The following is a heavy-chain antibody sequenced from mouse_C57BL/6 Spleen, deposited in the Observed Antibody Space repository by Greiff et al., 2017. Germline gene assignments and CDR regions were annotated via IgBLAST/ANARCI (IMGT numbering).Heavy chain of an antibody. J-gene: IGHJ4*01. V-gene: IGHV1-15*01. CDR1: GYTFTDYE. CDR3: TRVYYYARDY. Sequence: QVQLQQSGAELVRPGASVTLSCKASGYTFTDYEMHWVKQTPVHGLEWIGAIDPETGGTAYNQKFKGQAILTADKSSSTAYMELRSLTSEDSAVYYCTRVYYYARDYWGQGTSVTVSS. D-gene: IGHD2-1*01. CDR2: IDPETGGT.